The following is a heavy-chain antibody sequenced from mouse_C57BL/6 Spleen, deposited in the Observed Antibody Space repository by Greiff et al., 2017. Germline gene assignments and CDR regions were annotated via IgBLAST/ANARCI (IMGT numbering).Heavy chain of an antibody. CDR1: GFTFSSYG. CDR3: ARQALRFDY. D-gene: IGHD1-1*01. CDR2: ISSGGSYT. V-gene: IGHV5-6*01. Sequence: EVQLVESGGDLVKPGGSLKLSCAASGFTFSSYGMSWVRQTPDKRLEWVATISSGGSYTYYPDSVKGRFTISRDNAQNTLYLQMSSLKSEDTARYYCARQALRFDYWGQGTTLTVSS. J-gene: IGHJ2*01.